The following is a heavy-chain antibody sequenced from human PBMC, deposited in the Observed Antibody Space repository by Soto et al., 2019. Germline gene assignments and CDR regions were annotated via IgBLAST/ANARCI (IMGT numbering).Heavy chain of an antibody. D-gene: IGHD3-22*01. Sequence: PSETLSLTCTVSGGSISSGAYYWSWIRQHPGKGLEWIGYIYYIGSTYYNPSLKSRVTISVDTSKNQFSPKLSSLTAADTAVYYCARAMIVVAPYFDYWGQGALVTVSS. J-gene: IGHJ4*02. CDR1: GGSISSGAYY. CDR2: IYYIGST. V-gene: IGHV4-31*03. CDR3: ARAMIVVAPYFDY.